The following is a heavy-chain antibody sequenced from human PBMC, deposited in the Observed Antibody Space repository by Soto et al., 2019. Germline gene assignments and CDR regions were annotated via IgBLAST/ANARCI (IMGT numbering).Heavy chain of an antibody. CDR3: ARDRCEVIRGASGGGYGIDV. Sequence: GGSLRLSCAASGFTFSDYYMSWIRQAPGKGLEWISYISGSNIYTNYADSVKGRFTISRDNANNSLYLQMDSLRVEDTAVYYCARDRCEVIRGASGGGYGIDVRDQEPTCTVSS. V-gene: IGHV3-11*06. D-gene: IGHD2-15*01. CDR1: GFTFSDYY. J-gene: IGHJ6*02. CDR2: ISGSNIYT.